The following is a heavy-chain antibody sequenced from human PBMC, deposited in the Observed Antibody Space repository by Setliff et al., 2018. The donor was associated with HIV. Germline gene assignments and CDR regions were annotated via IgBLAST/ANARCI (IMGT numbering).Heavy chain of an antibody. CDR3: AGDTHSPSRWDH. CDR1: GGSLTGYF. D-gene: IGHD2-2*01. Sequence: SETLSLTCAVYGGSLTGYFWTWIRQPPGKGLEWIGYIYYSGSTNYNPSLKSRVSMSVDTSNNRVSLRLTSVTAADTAMYYCAGDTHSPSRWDHWGQGTLVTAPQ. J-gene: IGHJ4*02. CDR2: IYYSGST. V-gene: IGHV4-59*01.